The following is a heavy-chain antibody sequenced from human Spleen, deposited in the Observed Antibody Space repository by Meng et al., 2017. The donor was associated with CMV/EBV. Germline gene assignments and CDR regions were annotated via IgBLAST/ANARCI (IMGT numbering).Heavy chain of an antibody. V-gene: IGHV3-11*01. CDR1: GFTFSDYY. J-gene: IGHJ6*02. Sequence: GGSLRLSCAASGFTFSDYYMSWVRQAPGKGLEWLSYMSSSGSTIDYAESVKGRFTTSRDNAKNTLYLKMNSLRAEDTAVYYCARDESDVAVIPVAVGGLYYYGLDVWGQGTLVTVSS. D-gene: IGHD2-2*01. CDR2: MSSSGSTI. CDR3: ARDESDVAVIPVAVGGLYYYGLDV.